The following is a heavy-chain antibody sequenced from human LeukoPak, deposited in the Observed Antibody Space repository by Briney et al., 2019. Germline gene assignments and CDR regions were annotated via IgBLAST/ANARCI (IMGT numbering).Heavy chain of an antibody. CDR1: GGSLSSGGYY. Sequence: SQTLSLTCTVSGGSLSSGGYYWSWIRQPPGKGLEWIGYIYHSGSTYYNPSLKSRVTISVDRSKNQFSLKLSSVTAADTAVYYCARRFPGSSWTFDYWGQGTLVTVSS. J-gene: IGHJ4*02. D-gene: IGHD6-13*01. CDR2: IYHSGST. V-gene: IGHV4-30-2*01. CDR3: ARRFPGSSWTFDY.